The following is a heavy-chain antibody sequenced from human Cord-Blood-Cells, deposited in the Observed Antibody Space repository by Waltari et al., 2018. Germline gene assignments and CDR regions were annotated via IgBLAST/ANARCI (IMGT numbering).Heavy chain of an antibody. CDR2: KHYRSKGYN. Sequence: QVQLQQSGPGLVKPSQTLSLTCAISGDSVSSNSAAWNWIRQSPLRGLEWLGRKHYRSKGYNDYSVSVKIRITINPDTSKNQFSLQLNSVTPEDTAVYYCARGRNYFDYWGQGTLVTVSS. V-gene: IGHV6-1*01. CDR3: ARGRNYFDY. CDR1: GDSVSSNSAA. J-gene: IGHJ4*02.